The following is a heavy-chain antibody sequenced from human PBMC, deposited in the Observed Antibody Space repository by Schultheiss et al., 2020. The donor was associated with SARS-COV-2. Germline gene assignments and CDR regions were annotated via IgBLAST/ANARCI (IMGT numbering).Heavy chain of an antibody. V-gene: IGHV4-59*12. CDR2: IYNSGST. Sequence: SETLSLTCIVSGGSISSYYWSWIRQSPGKGLEWIGYIYNSGSTNYNPSLKSRVTISVDTSKNQFSLKLSSVTAADTAVYYCARRDSSGSRPDFDYWGQGTLVTVSS. J-gene: IGHJ4*02. CDR3: ARRDSSGSRPDFDY. D-gene: IGHD6-19*01. CDR1: GGSISSYY.